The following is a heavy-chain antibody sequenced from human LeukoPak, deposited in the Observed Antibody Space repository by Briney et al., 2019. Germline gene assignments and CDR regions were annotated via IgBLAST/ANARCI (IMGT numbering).Heavy chain of an antibody. CDR2: INHSGST. CDR3: ARPRIYGAGSNYFDY. CDR1: GGSFSGYH. V-gene: IGHV4-34*01. Sequence: PSETLSLTCAVYGGSFSGYHWSWIRQPPGKGLEWIGEINHSGSTNYNPSLKSRVTISVDTSKNQFSLKLSSVTAADTAVYYCARPRIYGAGSNYFDYWGQGTLVTVSS. J-gene: IGHJ4*02. D-gene: IGHD4/OR15-4a*01.